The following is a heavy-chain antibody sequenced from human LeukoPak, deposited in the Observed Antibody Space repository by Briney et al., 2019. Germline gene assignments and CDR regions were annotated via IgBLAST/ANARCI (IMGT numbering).Heavy chain of an antibody. D-gene: IGHD3-22*01. J-gene: IGHJ4*02. V-gene: IGHV3-21*01. CDR2: ISSISSYI. CDR1: GFTFSSYS. CDR3: ARDDHGDDSSGYYSSGDY. Sequence: GGSLRLSCAASGFTFSSYSMNWVRQAPGKGLDWASSISSISSYIYYADSVKGRFTISRDNAKNSLYLQMNSLRAEDTAVYYCARDDHGDDSSGYYSSGDYWGQGTLVTVSS.